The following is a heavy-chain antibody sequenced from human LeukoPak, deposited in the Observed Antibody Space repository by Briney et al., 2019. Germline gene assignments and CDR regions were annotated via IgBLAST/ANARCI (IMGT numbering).Heavy chain of an antibody. J-gene: IGHJ6*02. CDR1: GFIFSSYS. Sequence: GGALRLFCAASGFIFSSYSMNWVRQAPGKGLEWVSSISSSSSYIYYADSVKGRFTISRDNAKNSLYLQMNSLRAEDTAVYYCARAGEYSSGWYPSYYGMDVWGQGTTVTVSS. CDR2: ISSSSSYI. V-gene: IGHV3-21*01. D-gene: IGHD6-19*01. CDR3: ARAGEYSSGWYPSYYGMDV.